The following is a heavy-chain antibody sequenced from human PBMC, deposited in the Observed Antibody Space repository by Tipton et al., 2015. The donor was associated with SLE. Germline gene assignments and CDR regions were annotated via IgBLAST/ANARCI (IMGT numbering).Heavy chain of an antibody. Sequence: GLVKPSETLSLTCAVYGGSFSGYYWSWVRQPPGKGLEWIGEINHSGSTNYNPSLKSRVTISVDTSKNQFSLKLSSVTAADTAVYYCARARYFDLWGRGTLVTVSS. CDR2: INHSGST. J-gene: IGHJ2*01. CDR1: GGSFSGYY. CDR3: ARARYFDL. V-gene: IGHV4-34*01.